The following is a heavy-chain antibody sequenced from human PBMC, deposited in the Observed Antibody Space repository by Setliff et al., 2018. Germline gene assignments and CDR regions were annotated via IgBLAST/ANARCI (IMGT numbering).Heavy chain of an antibody. D-gene: IGHD3-10*01. CDR3: ARHEFVGGYYGSVTYRHFDY. V-gene: IGHV4-39*01. Sequence: ASETLSLTCTVSGGSISSSSYQWGWVRQTTGKGLEWIGSIYYSGTANYNPSLKSRVTISVDTSKNQFSLQVTSVTATDTAVYYCARHEFVGGYYGSVTYRHFDYWGQGILVTVSS. CDR2: IYYSGTA. CDR1: GGSISSSSYQ. J-gene: IGHJ4*02.